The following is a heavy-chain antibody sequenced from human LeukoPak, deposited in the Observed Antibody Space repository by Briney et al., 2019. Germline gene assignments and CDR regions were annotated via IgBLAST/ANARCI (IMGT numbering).Heavy chain of an antibody. CDR1: GGTFSSYA. Sequence: SVKVSCKASGGTFSSYAISWVRQAPGQGLEWMGGIIPIFGTANYAQKFQGRVTITADKSTSTAYMELSSLRSEDTAVYFCAKYCSTTSCHHYGMDVWGQGTTVTVSS. D-gene: IGHD2-2*01. V-gene: IGHV1-69*06. J-gene: IGHJ6*02. CDR3: AKYCSTTSCHHYGMDV. CDR2: IIPIFGTA.